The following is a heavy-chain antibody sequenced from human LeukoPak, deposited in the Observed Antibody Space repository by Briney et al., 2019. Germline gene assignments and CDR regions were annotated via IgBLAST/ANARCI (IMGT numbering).Heavy chain of an antibody. J-gene: IGHJ4*02. Sequence: GGSLRLSCAASGFTFSSYWMHWVRQAPGKGLVWVSRISSDGSNTAYADSVKGRFTISRDNAKNTLYLQMSSLRAEDTAVYYCAKRGDGGAWYDYWGQGTLVIVSS. CDR1: GFTFSSYW. D-gene: IGHD6-19*01. CDR3: AKRGDGGAWYDY. V-gene: IGHV3-74*01. CDR2: ISSDGSNT.